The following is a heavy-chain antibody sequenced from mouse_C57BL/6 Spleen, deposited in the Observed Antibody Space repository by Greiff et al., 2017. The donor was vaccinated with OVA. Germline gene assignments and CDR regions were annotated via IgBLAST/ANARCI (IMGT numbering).Heavy chain of an antibody. V-gene: IGHV1-55*01. CDR3: AKERMYYGSSYGYFDV. D-gene: IGHD1-1*01. CDR1: GYTFTSYW. CDR2: IYPGSGST. Sequence: QVQLQQPGAELVKPGASVKMSCKASGYTFTSYWITWVKQRPGQGLEWIGDIYPGSGSTNYNEKFKSKATLTVDTSSSTAYTQLSSLTSEDSAVYYCAKERMYYGSSYGYFDVWGTGTTVTVSS. J-gene: IGHJ1*03.